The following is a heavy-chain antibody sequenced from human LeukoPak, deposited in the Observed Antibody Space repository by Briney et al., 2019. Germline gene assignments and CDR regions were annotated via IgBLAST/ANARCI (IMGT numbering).Heavy chain of an antibody. CDR3: ARGLGDTFFDY. V-gene: IGHV3-48*01. CDR1: GFIFGDYT. D-gene: IGHD3-16*01. J-gene: IGHJ4*02. CDR2: ISRTSSTI. Sequence: GGPLRLSCAASGFIFGDYTVNWVRQAPGKGLEWISYISRTSSTIYYADSVKGRFTISRDNAKNSLYLQMNGLRAEDTAVYYCARGLGDTFFDYWGQGTLVAVSS.